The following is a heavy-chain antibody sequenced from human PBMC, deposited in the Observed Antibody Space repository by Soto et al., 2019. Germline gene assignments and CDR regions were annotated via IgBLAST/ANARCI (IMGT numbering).Heavy chain of an antibody. CDR3: ARDLSDYAKYYFDY. CDR1: GFALSASS. J-gene: IGHJ4*02. V-gene: IGHV3-48*02. CDR2: ISSSGATI. D-gene: IGHD2-8*01. Sequence: GGSLRLSCAASGFALSASSMNWVRQAPGKGLEWVSYISSSGATIYYADSVKGRFSISRDKAQNSVYLQMNSLRDEDMAVYYCARDLSDYAKYYFDYWGQGTPVTVSS.